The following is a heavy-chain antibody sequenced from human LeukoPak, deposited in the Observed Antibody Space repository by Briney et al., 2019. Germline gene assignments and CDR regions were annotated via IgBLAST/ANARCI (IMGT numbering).Heavy chain of an antibody. CDR2: IYYSGST. CDR3: ARLAAAGTHGIDY. V-gene: IGHV4-59*01. Sequence: SEPLSLTCTVSGGSISSYYWSWIRQPPGKGLEWIGYIYYSGSTNYNPSLKSRVTISVDTSKNQFSLKLSSVTAADTAVYYCARLAAAGTHGIDYWGQGTLVTVSS. CDR1: GGSISSYY. J-gene: IGHJ4*02. D-gene: IGHD6-13*01.